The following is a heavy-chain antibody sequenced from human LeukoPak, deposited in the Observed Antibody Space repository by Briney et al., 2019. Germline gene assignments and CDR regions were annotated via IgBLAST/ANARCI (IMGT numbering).Heavy chain of an antibody. V-gene: IGHV3-23*01. D-gene: IGHD2-8*02. CDR1: GFSFSTYA. J-gene: IGHJ4*02. CDR3: ATYRQVLLPFES. Sequence: GGSLRLSCAASGFSFSTYAMSWVRQPPGKGLEWVSSIFPSSDEIHYADSVRGRFTISRDNSKSTLSLQMNSLRAEDTAIYYCATYRQVLLPFESWGRGTLVTVSS. CDR2: IFPSSDEI.